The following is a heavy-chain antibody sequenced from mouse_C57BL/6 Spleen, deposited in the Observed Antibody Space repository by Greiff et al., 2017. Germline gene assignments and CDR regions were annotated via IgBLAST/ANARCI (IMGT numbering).Heavy chain of an antibody. CDR3: ARDYCGIRFYSMDD. CDR1: GYTFTDYN. Sequence: VQLQQSGPELVKPGASVKIPCKASGYTFTDYNMDWVKQSHGKSLEWIGDINPNNGGTSYNQKFKGKATLTLDKSSSTAYLELSCLTSEDTAVYDSARDYCGIRFYSMDDWGQGASVT. V-gene: IGHV1-18*01. D-gene: IGHD1-1*01. J-gene: IGHJ4*01. CDR2: INPNNGGT.